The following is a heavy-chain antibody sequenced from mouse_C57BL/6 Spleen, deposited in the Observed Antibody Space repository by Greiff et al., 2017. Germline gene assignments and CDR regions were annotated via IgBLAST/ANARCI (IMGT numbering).Heavy chain of an antibody. V-gene: IGHV5-6*01. Sequence: EVQGVESGGDLVKPGGSLKLSCAASGFTFSSYGMSWVRQTPDKRLEWVATISSGGSYTYYPDSVKGRFTISRDNAKNTLYLQMSSLKSEDTAMYYCARHDGSSSHWYFDVWGTGTTVTVSS. CDR2: ISSGGSYT. D-gene: IGHD1-1*01. CDR3: ARHDGSSSHWYFDV. J-gene: IGHJ1*03. CDR1: GFTFSSYG.